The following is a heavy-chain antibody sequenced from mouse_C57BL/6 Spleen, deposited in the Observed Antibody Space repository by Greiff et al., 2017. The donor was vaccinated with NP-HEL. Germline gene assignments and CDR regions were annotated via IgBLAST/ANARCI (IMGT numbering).Heavy chain of an antibody. J-gene: IGHJ2*01. Sequence: EVKLMESGGGLVKPGGSLKLSCAASGFTFSSYAMSWVRQTPEKRLEWVATISDGGSYTYYPDNVKGRFTISRDNAKNNLYLQMSHLKSEDTAMYYCARDGYYGSSHFDYWGQGTTLTVSS. V-gene: IGHV5-4*01. CDR2: ISDGGSYT. D-gene: IGHD1-1*01. CDR3: ARDGYYGSSHFDY. CDR1: GFTFSSYA.